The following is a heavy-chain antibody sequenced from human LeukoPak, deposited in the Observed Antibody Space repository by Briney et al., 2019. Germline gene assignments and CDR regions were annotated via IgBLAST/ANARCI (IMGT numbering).Heavy chain of an antibody. V-gene: IGHV1-18*01. D-gene: IGHD3-22*01. Sequence: ASVTVSCKASGYTFTSYGISWVRQAPGQGLEWMGWISAYNGNTNYAQKLQGRVTMTTDTSTSTAYMELRSLRSDDTAVYYCARDNPYYDSSGYYFFDYWGQGTLVTVSS. CDR3: ARDNPYYDSSGYYFFDY. CDR1: GYTFTSYG. J-gene: IGHJ4*02. CDR2: ISAYNGNT.